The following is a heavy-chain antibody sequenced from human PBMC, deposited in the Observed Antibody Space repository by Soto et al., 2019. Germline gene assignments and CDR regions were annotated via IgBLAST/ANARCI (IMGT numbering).Heavy chain of an antibody. CDR1: GFTFSRYA. V-gene: IGHV3-23*01. Sequence: GGSLRLSCAASGFTFSRYAMTWVPQAPGEGLEWVSAISGSGDSTYYADSVKGRFTISRDNSKNTIYLQLNSLRAEDTAKYFCANFYNLVVTTLDAYWGQGTLVTVAS. CDR2: ISGSGDST. D-gene: IGHD5-12*01. J-gene: IGHJ4*02. CDR3: ANFYNLVVTTLDAY.